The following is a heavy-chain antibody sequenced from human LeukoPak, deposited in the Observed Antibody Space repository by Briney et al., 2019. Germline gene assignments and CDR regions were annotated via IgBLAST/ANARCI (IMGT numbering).Heavy chain of an antibody. CDR3: ARDYYDSSGYYYFDY. Sequence: SETLSLTCAVYGGSFSGYYWSWIRQPPGKGLEWIGEINHSGSTNYNPSLKSRVTISVDTSKNQFSLKLSSVTAADTAVYYCARDYYDSSGYYYFDYWGQGTLVTVSS. V-gene: IGHV4-34*01. CDR2: INHSGST. J-gene: IGHJ4*02. CDR1: GGSFSGYY. D-gene: IGHD3-22*01.